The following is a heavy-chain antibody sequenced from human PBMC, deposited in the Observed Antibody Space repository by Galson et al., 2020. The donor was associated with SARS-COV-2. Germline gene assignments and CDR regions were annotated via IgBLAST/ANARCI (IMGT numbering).Heavy chain of an antibody. J-gene: IGHJ5*02. V-gene: IGHV3-21*01. D-gene: IGHD6-19*01. CDR1: GFTFSSYS. CDR2: ISSSSSYI. Sequence: GGSLRLSCAASGFTFSSYSMNWVRQAPGKGLEWVSSISSSSSYIYYADSVKGRFTISRDNAKNSLYLQMNSLRAEDTAVYYCARYVPDSSGWDGWFDPWGQGTLVTVSS. CDR3: ARYVPDSSGWDGWFDP.